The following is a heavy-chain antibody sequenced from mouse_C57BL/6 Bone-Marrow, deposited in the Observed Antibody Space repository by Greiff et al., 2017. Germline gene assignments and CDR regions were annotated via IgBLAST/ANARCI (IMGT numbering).Heavy chain of an antibody. CDR3: TALITTVVATDFYAMDY. V-gene: IGHV14-4*01. Sequence: VQLQQSGAELVRPGASVKLSCTASGFNIKGDYMHWVKQRPEKGLEWIGWIDPEDGATEYAAKFQGKATITADTSSNTAYLQLNSLTTEDTAVYYCTALITTVVATDFYAMDYWGQGTLVTVSA. CDR1: GFNIKGDY. D-gene: IGHD1-1*01. CDR2: IDPEDGAT. J-gene: IGHJ4*01.